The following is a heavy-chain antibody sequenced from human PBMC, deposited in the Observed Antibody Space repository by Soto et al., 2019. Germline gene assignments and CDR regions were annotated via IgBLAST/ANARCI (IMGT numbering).Heavy chain of an antibody. CDR2: ISGSGGST. Sequence: EVQLLESGGGLVQPGGSLRLSCAASGFTFSSYAMSWVRQAPGKGLEWVSAISGSGGSTYYANSVKGRFTISRDNSKNTLYLQMNSLRAEDTAVYYCAKTLAETGETLLDYWGQGTLVTVSS. CDR1: GFTFSSYA. CDR3: AKTLAETGETLLDY. V-gene: IGHV3-23*01. D-gene: IGHD7-27*01. J-gene: IGHJ4*02.